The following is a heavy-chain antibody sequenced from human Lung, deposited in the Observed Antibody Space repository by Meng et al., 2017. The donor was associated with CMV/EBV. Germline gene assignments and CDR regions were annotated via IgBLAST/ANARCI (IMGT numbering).Heavy chain of an antibody. CDR2: INPKSGGT. CDR3: ARDVDCGAADY. D-gene: IGHD3-9*01. J-gene: IGHJ4*02. CDR1: GYTFTDFY. V-gene: IGHV1-2*02. Sequence: SXXVSCKASGYTFTDFYIHWLRRAPGRGPEWVGWINPKSGGTNYAQKFEGRVTMTTDTSTRTVYLEIDRLRIDDTAMYYCARDVDCGAADYWVQGTLVTVAS.